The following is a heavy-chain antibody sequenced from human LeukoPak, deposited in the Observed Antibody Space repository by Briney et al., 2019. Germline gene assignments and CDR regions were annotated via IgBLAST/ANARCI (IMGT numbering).Heavy chain of an antibody. CDR1: GFTFSSYA. V-gene: IGHV3-23*01. CDR3: AKDKGYSGYEGISAAGLDY. J-gene: IGHJ4*02. D-gene: IGHD5-12*01. Sequence: PGGSLRLSCAASGFTFSSYAMSGVRRAPGKGLEWVSAISGSGGSTYYADSVKGRFTISKDNPKNTLYLQMNSLRAEDTAVYYCAKDKGYSGYEGISAAGLDYWGQGTLVTVSS. CDR2: ISGSGGST.